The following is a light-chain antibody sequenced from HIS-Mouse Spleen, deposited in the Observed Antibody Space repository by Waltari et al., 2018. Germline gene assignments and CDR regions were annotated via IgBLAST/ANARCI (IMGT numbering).Light chain of an antibody. CDR2: RNN. Sequence: QSVLTQPPSASGPPGQRVTISCSGSSSNTGSNYVYWYQQPPGTAPKLLIYRNNQRPSGVPDRFSGSKSGTSASLAISGLRSEDEADYYCAAWDDSLSGPVFGGGTKLTVL. CDR3: AAWDDSLSGPV. CDR1: SSNTGSNY. J-gene: IGLJ3*02. V-gene: IGLV1-47*01.